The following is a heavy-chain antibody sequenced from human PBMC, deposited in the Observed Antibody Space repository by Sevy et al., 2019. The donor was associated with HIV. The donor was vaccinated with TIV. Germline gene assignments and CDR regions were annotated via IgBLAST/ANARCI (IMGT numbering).Heavy chain of an antibody. Sequence: ASVKVSCKASGYTFTSYGISWVRQAPGQGLEWMGWISAYNGNTNYAQKLQDRVTMTTDTSTSTAYMELRSLRSDDTAVYYCARAGGIAAAGILPDYWGQGTLVTVPQ. J-gene: IGHJ4*02. CDR1: GYTFTSYG. CDR3: ARAGGIAAAGILPDY. V-gene: IGHV1-18*01. D-gene: IGHD6-13*01. CDR2: ISAYNGNT.